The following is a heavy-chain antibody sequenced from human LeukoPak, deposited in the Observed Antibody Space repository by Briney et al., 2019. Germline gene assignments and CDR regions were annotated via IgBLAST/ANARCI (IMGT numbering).Heavy chain of an antibody. Sequence: ASVKVSCKASGYTFTGYYMHWVRQAPGQGLEWMGWINPNSGGTNYAQKFQGRVTMTRDTSISTAYMELSRLRSDDTAVYYCARDPDIVVVPAAPTNWFDPWGQGTLVTVSS. CDR3: ARDPDIVVVPAAPTNWFDP. CDR2: INPNSGGT. V-gene: IGHV1-2*02. J-gene: IGHJ5*02. D-gene: IGHD2-2*01. CDR1: GYTFTGYY.